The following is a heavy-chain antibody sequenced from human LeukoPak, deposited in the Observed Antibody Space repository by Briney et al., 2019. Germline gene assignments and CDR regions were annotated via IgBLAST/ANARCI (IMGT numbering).Heavy chain of an antibody. CDR3: ARESYGSRSYDYYYYYMDV. J-gene: IGHJ6*03. V-gene: IGHV4-39*07. CDR2: IYYSGST. D-gene: IGHD3-10*01. Sequence: TSETLSLTCTVSGGSISSSSYYWGWIRQPPGKGLEWIGSIYYSGSTYYNPSLKSRVTISVDTSKNQFSLKLSSVTAADTAVYYCARESYGSRSYDYYYYYMDVWGKGTTVTVSS. CDR1: GGSISSSSYY.